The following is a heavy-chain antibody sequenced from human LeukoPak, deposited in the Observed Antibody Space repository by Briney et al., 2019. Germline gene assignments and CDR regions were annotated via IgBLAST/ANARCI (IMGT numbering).Heavy chain of an antibody. CDR2: IYSGGST. J-gene: IGHJ4*02. CDR1: GFTVSSNY. V-gene: IGHV3-66*01. D-gene: IGHD2-2*01. CDR3: AKDQCSSTSCYYYFDY. Sequence: GGSLRLSCAASGFTVSSNYMSWVRQAPGKGLEWVSVIYSGGSTYYADSVKGRFTISGDNSKNTLYLQMNSLRAEDTAVYYCAKDQCSSTSCYYYFDYWGQGTLVTVSS.